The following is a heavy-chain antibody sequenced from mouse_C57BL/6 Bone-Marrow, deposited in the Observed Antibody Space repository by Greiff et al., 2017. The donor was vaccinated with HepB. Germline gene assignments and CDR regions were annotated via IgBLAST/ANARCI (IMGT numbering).Heavy chain of an antibody. J-gene: IGHJ2*01. V-gene: IGHV5-9-1*02. CDR1: GFTFSSYA. Sequence: EVKLMESGEGLVKPGGSLKLSCAASGFTFSSYAMSWVRQTPEKRLEWVAYISSGGDYIYYADTVKGRFTISRDNARNTLYLQMSSRKSGDTAMYFCTRGGGAYYFDYWGQGTTLTVSS. CDR2: ISSGGDYI. CDR3: TRGGGAYYFDY.